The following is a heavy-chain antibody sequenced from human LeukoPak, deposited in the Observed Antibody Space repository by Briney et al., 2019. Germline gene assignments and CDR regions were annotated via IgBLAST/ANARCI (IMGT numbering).Heavy chain of an antibody. CDR1: GGSISSGGYY. CDR3: AREGFGGLPAAIGTVFDS. D-gene: IGHD2-2*02. V-gene: IGHV4-31*03. CDR2: IYYSGST. J-gene: IGHJ4*02. Sequence: SETLSLTCTVSGGSISSGGYYWSWIRQHPGKGLEWIGYIYYSGSTYYNPSLKSRVTISVDTSKNQFSLKLSSVTAADTAVYYCAREGFGGLPAAIGTVFDSWGQGTLVTVSS.